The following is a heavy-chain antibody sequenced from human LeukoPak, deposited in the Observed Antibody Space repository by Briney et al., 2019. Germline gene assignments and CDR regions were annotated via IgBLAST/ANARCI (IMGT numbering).Heavy chain of an antibody. D-gene: IGHD2-21*01. CDR2: IFHTGTT. J-gene: IGHJ4*02. V-gene: IGHV4-59*08. CDR3: ARTYCGTNACPFDH. Sequence: SETLSLTCTVAGDSISNYYWSWIREPPGKGLECLGFIFHTGTTNYNPPLKSRVTISVDTSKNQFSLKLSSVTAADTAIYYCARTYCGTNACPFDHWGQGNLVTVSS. CDR1: GDSISNYY.